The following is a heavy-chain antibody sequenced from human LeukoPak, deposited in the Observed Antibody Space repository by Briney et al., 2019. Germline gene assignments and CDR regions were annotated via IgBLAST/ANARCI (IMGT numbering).Heavy chain of an antibody. CDR1: GFTFGDYA. CDR2: IKQDGSEK. J-gene: IGHJ3*02. V-gene: IGHV3-7*01. Sequence: GGSLRPSCTASGFTFGDYAMSWFRQAPGKGLEWVANIKQDGSEKYYVDSVKGRFTISRDNAKNSLYLQMNSLRAEDTAVYYCARDEMTNEIAAFDIWGQGTMVTVSS. CDR3: ARDEMTNEIAAFDI. D-gene: IGHD4-11*01.